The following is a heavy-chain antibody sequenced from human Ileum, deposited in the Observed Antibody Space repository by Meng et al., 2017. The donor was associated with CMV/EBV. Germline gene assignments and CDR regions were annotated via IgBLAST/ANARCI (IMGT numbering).Heavy chain of an antibody. J-gene: IGHJ5*02. CDR3: VHRYSSSSGQVS. V-gene: IGHV2-5*02. Sequence: LKTPCTTPVKPPQTLTLTRTFSRFSLTTRLESVGWIRQPPGKALEWLALIHGGGGKQYSPSLQSRLTATRDTSKNQVVLTMTNMDPVDTATYYCVHRYSSSSGQVSWGQGTLVTVSS. CDR2: IHGGGGK. D-gene: IGHD6-6*01. CDR1: RFSLTTRLES.